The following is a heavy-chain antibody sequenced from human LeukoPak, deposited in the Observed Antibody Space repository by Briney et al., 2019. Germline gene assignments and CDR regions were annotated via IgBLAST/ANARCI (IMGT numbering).Heavy chain of an antibody. J-gene: IGHJ3*02. V-gene: IGHV1-2*02. D-gene: IGHD4-23*01. CDR1: GYTFTGYY. CDR2: INPNSGGI. Sequence: ASVKVSCKASGYTFTGYYIHWVRQAPGHGLEWMGWINPNSGGIKYAQKFEGRVTMTGDTSISTAYMELISLRYADTAVYYCAGATVVTPHAFDIWGQGTMVTVSS. CDR3: AGATVVTPHAFDI.